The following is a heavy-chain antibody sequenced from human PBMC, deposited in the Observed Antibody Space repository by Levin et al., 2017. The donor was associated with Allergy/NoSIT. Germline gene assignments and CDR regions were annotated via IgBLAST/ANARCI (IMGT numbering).Heavy chain of an antibody. V-gene: IGHV1-46*01. D-gene: IGHD5-18*01. CDR3: ARSPSYSYGYNWFDP. CDR2: INPSGGST. Sequence: ASVKVSCKASGYTFTSYYMHWVRQAPGQGLEWMGIINPSGGSTSYAQKFQGRVTMTRDTSTSTVYMELSSLRSEDTGVYYCARSPSYSYGYNWFDPWGQGTLVTVSS. J-gene: IGHJ5*02. CDR1: GYTFTSYY.